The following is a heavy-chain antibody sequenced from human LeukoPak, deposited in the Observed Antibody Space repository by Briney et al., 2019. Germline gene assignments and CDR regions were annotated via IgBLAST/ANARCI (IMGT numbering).Heavy chain of an antibody. CDR1: GYTFTNYA. D-gene: IGHD5-24*01. CDR3: ARDRGDGYNYEGLDF. J-gene: IGHJ4*02. V-gene: IGHV1-3*01. CDR2: INAGYGNT. Sequence: ASVKVSCETSGYTFTNYAIHWVRQAPGQRLEWMGWINAGYGNTKYSQKFQGRVTLTSDTSANTAYMDLSSLKSEDTAVYYCARDRGDGYNYEGLDFWGQGTLVTVSS.